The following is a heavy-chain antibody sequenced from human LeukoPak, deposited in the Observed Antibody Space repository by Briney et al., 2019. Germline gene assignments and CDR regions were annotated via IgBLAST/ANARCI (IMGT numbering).Heavy chain of an antibody. CDR1: GGAISSDY. V-gene: IGHV4-59*01. Sequence: SETLSLTCTVSGGAISSDYWSWIGQPPGKGLEWSGYIYYSGSTHYNPSLKRRVTISVDTSKNPFSLKLSSVTAADTAVYYCARAGGSWFPTIDYWGQGTLVTVSS. J-gene: IGHJ4*02. D-gene: IGHD6-13*01. CDR3: ARAGGSWFPTIDY. CDR2: IYYSGST.